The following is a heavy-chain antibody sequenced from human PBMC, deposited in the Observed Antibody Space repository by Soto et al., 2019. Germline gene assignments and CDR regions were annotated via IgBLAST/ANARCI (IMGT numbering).Heavy chain of an antibody. CDR3: VSSIAARPGYYYYMDV. CDR1: GYSFTSYW. D-gene: IGHD6-6*01. CDR2: IYPGDSDT. J-gene: IGHJ6*03. Sequence: PGESLKISCKGSGYSFTSYWIGWVRQMPGKGLEWMGIIYPGDSDTRYSPSFQGQVTISADKSISTAYLQWSSLKASDTAMYYCVSSIAARPGYYYYMDVWGKGTTVTVSS. V-gene: IGHV5-51*01.